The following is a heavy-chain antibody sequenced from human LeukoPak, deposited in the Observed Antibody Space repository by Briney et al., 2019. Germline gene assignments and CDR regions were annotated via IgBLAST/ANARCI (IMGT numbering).Heavy chain of an antibody. Sequence: SETLSLTCTVSGGSVSRGSYYWSWIRQPPGKGLEGIGEINHSGSTNYTPSLKSRVTISVDTSKNQFSLTLSSVHAADKAVYYCARRWLHRKGFDYWGQGTLVTVSS. J-gene: IGHJ4*02. CDR2: INHSGST. D-gene: IGHD5-24*01. CDR1: GGSVSRGSYY. CDR3: ARRWLHRKGFDY. V-gene: IGHV4-61*01.